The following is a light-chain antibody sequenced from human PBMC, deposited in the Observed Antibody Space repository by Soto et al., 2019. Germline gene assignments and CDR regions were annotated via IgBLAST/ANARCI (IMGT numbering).Light chain of an antibody. CDR1: QSVGRF. V-gene: IGKV3-11*01. J-gene: IGKJ4*01. Sequence: EIVLTQSPATLSLAPGDAATLSCRASQSVGRFVAWYQQKPGQAPRLLIYSASERATGIPGRCTGGGYGTDFTLTISSLEPEDFAIYYCQQRTDRNPRTCGGGTRVEI. CDR3: QQRTDRNPRT. CDR2: SAS.